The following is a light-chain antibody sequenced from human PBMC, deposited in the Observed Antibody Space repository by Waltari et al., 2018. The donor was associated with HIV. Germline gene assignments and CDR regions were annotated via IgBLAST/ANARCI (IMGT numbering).Light chain of an antibody. CDR2: EVS. CDR3: CSYAGSSTFYV. Sequence: QSALTQPASVSGSPGQSITISCTGTSSDVGSYNLVSRYQQHPGKAPKLMIYEVSKRPSGVSNRFSGSKSGNTASLTISGLQAEVEADYYCCSYAGSSTFYVFGTGTKVTVL. J-gene: IGLJ1*01. V-gene: IGLV2-23*02. CDR1: SSDVGSYNL.